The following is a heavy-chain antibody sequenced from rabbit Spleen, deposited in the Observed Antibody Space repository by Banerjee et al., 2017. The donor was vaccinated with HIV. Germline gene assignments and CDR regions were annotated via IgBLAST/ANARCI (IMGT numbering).Heavy chain of an antibody. Sequence: QEQLVESGGDLVKPGTSLTLTCTASGFSFSSSYYMCWVRQAPGKGLEWIACIYSGSSGDTYYATWATGRFTCSKTSSTTVTLQMTSLTAADTATYFCARDTGSSFSSYGMDLWGPGTLVTVS. CDR3: ARDTGSSFSSYGMDL. V-gene: IGHV1S45*01. D-gene: IGHD8-1*01. CDR1: GFSFSSSYY. CDR2: IYSGSSGDT. J-gene: IGHJ6*01.